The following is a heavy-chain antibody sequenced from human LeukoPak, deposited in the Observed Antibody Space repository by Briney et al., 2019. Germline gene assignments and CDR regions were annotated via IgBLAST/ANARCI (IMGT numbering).Heavy chain of an antibody. CDR2: INHSGST. CDR1: GGSFSGYY. D-gene: IGHD3-10*01. CDR3: ARGVRGVIMGFDY. Sequence: SETLSLTCAVYGGSFSGYYWSWIRQPPGKGLEWIGEINHSGSTNYNPSLKSRVTISVDTSKNQFSLKLSSVTAADTAVYYCARGVRGVIMGFDYWGQGTLVTVSS. J-gene: IGHJ4*02. V-gene: IGHV4-34*01.